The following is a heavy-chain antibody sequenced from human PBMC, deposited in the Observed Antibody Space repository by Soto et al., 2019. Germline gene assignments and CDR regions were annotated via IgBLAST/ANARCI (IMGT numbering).Heavy chain of an antibody. Sequence: QVQLVQSGAEVKKPGASVKVSCKASGYTFSSYGITWVRQAPGQGLEWMGWISGYNGNTEYVENLQGRFAMTTDTITSTAYMELRSLRSDDTAIYYCARSGRKGSPGHDAFDIWGQGTMVTVSS. CDR3: ARSGRKGSPGHDAFDI. CDR1: GYTFSSYG. J-gene: IGHJ3*02. CDR2: ISGYNGNT. V-gene: IGHV1-18*04.